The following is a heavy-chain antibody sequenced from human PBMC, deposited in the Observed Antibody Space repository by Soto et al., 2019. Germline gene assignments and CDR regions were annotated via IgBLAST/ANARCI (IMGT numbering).Heavy chain of an antibody. CDR1: GFTFENYA. J-gene: IGHJ6*04. CDR3: AQDSPAILGVPAREYYAMEV. CDR2: ISGSGGTT. D-gene: IGHD3-3*01. Sequence: GGSLRLSCVASGFTFENYAMSWVRQAPGKGLEWVSAISGSGGTTYYSDSVKGRFTISRDNSKNTVYLQMNDLRVEDAAEYFCAQDSPAILGVPAREYYAMEVWGKGTTVTVSS. V-gene: IGHV3-23*01.